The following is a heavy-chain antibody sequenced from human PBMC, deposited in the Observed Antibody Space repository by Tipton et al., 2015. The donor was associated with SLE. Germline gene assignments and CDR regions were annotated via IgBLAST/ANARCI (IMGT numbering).Heavy chain of an antibody. D-gene: IGHD3-22*01. Sequence: TLSLTCAVYGGSFNGYYWSWIRQPPGKGLEWIGEINHSGSTNYNPSLKSRVTISVDTSKNQFSLKLSSVTAADTAVYYCAGDLSSGFPDVWGKGTTVTVSS. CDR1: GGSFNGYY. J-gene: IGHJ6*04. CDR2: INHSGST. CDR3: AGDLSSGFPDV. V-gene: IGHV4-34*01.